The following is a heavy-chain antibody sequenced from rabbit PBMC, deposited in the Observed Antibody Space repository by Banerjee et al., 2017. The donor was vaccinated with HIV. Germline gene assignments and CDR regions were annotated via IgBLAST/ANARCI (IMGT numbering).Heavy chain of an antibody. J-gene: IGHJ3*01. CDR3: ARAFDDYWDL. V-gene: IGHV1S40*01. CDR2: IGFGGNT. CDR1: GSDISSYS. Sequence: QSLEESGGDLVKPGASLTLTCTASGSDISSYSMGWVRQAPGKGLEYIGWIGFGGNTYYASWAKGRFTISKTSSTTVTLQITSLTAADTATYFCARAFDDYWDLWGQGTLVTVS. D-gene: IGHD2-1*01.